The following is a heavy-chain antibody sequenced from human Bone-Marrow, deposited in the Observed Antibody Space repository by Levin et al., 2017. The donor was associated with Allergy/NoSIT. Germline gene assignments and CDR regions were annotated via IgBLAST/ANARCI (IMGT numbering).Heavy chain of an antibody. CDR1: AYTFTDYY. D-gene: IGHD3-22*01. J-gene: IGHJ5*02. V-gene: IGHV1-2*02. CDR3: AGLGDISGYYQLPT. Sequence: PGESLKISCQAYAYTFTDYYLHWVRQAPGQGLEWMGWINPKSGDTKYAQNFQGRVTMTRDTSISTAHVELNRLTSGDTAVYYCAGLGDISGYYQLPTWGQGTLVTVSS. CDR2: INPKSGDT.